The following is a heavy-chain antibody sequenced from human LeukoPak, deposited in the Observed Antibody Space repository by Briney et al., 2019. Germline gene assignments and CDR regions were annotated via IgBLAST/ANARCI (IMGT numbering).Heavy chain of an antibody. CDR2: ISSSSSTI. Sequence: GGSLRLSCAASGFTFSRYSMNWVRQAPGKGLEWVSYISSSSSTIYYADSVRGRFTFSRDNAKNSLYLQMNSLRAEDTAVYYCAREIYGDYANDFWGQGTLVTVST. V-gene: IGHV3-48*04. D-gene: IGHD4-17*01. CDR1: GFTFSRYS. CDR3: AREIYGDYANDF. J-gene: IGHJ4*02.